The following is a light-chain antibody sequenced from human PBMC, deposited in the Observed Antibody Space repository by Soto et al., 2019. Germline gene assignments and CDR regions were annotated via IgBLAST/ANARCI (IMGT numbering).Light chain of an antibody. CDR3: QQNYSTPRT. CDR1: NRISSY. J-gene: IGKJ1*01. Sequence: IQVSQSRSSLSTSVGNRVTSTCRASNRISSYLTWSQQKPGKAPTLLIYGASSRDSGVPSRFSGSGSGTDFTLTISSLQPEDFATYYCQQNYSTPRTFGQGTKVDIK. V-gene: IGKV1-39*01. CDR2: GAS.